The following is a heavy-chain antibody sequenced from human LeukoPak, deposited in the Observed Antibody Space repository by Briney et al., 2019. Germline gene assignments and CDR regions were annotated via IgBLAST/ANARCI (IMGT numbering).Heavy chain of an antibody. J-gene: IGHJ1*01. Sequence: VKPSETLSLTCTVSGGSISNHYWSWIRQPPGKGLEWIGYIYYSGSTYYNPSLRSRVTISVDTSKNQFSLNLNSVTAADTAVYYCARALSGTYGLFQHWGQGTLVTVSS. CDR2: IYYSGST. CDR3: ARALSGTYGLFQH. CDR1: GGSISNHY. D-gene: IGHD1-26*01. V-gene: IGHV4-59*11.